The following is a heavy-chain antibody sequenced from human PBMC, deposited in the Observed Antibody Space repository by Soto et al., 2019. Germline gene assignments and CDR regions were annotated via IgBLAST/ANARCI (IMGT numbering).Heavy chain of an antibody. J-gene: IGHJ5*02. CDR2: IYYSGST. Sequence: SETLSLTCTVSGGSVSRYYWSWIRQSPGKGLEWIGYIYYSGSTYYNPSLKSRVTISVDTSKNQFSLKLSSATAADTAVYYCASGVVPVAGTYGWFDPWGQGTLVTVSS. CDR1: GGSVSRYY. D-gene: IGHD6-19*01. CDR3: ASGVVPVAGTYGWFDP. V-gene: IGHV4-59*06.